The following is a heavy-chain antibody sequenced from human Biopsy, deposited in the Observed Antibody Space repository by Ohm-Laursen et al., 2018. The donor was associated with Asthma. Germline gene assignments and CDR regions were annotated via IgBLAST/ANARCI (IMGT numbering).Heavy chain of an antibody. J-gene: IGHJ4*02. CDR2: ISWNSVSI. CDR1: GFNFDDYG. Sequence: SLRLSCAASGFNFDDYGMNWVRQGPGKGLEWVAGISWNSVSIAYADSVRGRFTISRDFYKNTLYLQMDSLRAEDTAVYYCARGDSSGWSHYYFDYWGQGTLVTVSS. D-gene: IGHD6-19*01. CDR3: ARGDSSGWSHYYFDY. V-gene: IGHV3-9*01.